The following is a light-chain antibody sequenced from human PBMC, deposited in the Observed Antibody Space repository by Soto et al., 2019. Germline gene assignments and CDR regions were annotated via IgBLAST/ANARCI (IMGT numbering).Light chain of an antibody. J-gene: IGKJ2*01. Sequence: DVVMTQSPLSLPVTLGQPASISCRSSQSLVYSDGNTYLSWFQQRPGQSPRRLIYQVSNRDSGVPDRFSGSGSGTDFTLKISRVEAEDVAVYFCLQATHWPTFGQGTKLEI. CDR1: QSLVYSDGNTY. V-gene: IGKV2-30*01. CDR2: QVS. CDR3: LQATHWPT.